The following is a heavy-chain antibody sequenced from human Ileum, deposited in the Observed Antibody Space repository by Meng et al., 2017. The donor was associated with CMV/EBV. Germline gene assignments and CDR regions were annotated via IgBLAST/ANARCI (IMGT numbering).Heavy chain of an antibody. D-gene: IGHD6-6*01. J-gene: IGHJ5*02. V-gene: IGHV3-30*03. CDR1: KFYFSSYD. Sequence: GGSLRLSCTASKFYFSSYDMTWVRQAPGKGLEWVAVISYDGSNKYYADSVKGRFTISRDNSKNTLYLQMNSLRAEDTAVYYCAREVRAARSRWFDPWGQGTLVTVSS. CDR2: ISYDGSNK. CDR3: AREVRAARSRWFDP.